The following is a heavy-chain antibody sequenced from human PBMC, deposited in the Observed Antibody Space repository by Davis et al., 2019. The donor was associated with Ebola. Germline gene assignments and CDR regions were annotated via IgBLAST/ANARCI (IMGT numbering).Heavy chain of an antibody. Sequence: GESLKTSCAASGITFSDYAMSWVRQAPGKGLEWVSVISGRGGTTYYADSVKGRFTISRDNFKNMLYLQMNSLRAEDTALYFCAKDGWLDYYDGLTYWGQGALVTVSS. CDR2: ISGRGGTT. J-gene: IGHJ4*02. CDR1: GITFSDYA. CDR3: AKDGWLDYYDGLTY. V-gene: IGHV3-23*01. D-gene: IGHD3-22*01.